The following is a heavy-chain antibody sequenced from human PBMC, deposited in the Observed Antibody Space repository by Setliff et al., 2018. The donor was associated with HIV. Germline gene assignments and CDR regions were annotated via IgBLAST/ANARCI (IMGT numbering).Heavy chain of an antibody. CDR3: ARLLVAGMLFDY. J-gene: IGHJ4*02. V-gene: IGHV4-39*01. CDR2: IYYSGST. Sequence: PSETLSLTCTVSGGSIISSTYLWGWIRQPPGKGLECIGNIYYSGSTSYNPSLKSRVTISVDTSKNQFSLKLSSVTAADTAVYYCARLLVAGMLFDYWGQGTLVTVSS. CDR1: GGSIISSTYL. D-gene: IGHD2-15*01.